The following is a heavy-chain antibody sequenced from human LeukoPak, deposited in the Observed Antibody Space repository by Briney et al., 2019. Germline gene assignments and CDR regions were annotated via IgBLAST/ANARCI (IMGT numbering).Heavy chain of an antibody. J-gene: IGHJ3*02. Sequence: SETLSLTCTVSGGSISSSSYYWGWIRQPPGKGLESIGSIYYSGSTYYNPSLKSRVTISVDTSKNQFSLKLSSVTAADTAVYYCARGGSTVTTDRARTFDIWGQGTMVAVSS. V-gene: IGHV4-39*07. CDR1: GGSISSSSYY. CDR2: IYYSGST. D-gene: IGHD4-17*01. CDR3: ARGGSTVTTDRARTFDI.